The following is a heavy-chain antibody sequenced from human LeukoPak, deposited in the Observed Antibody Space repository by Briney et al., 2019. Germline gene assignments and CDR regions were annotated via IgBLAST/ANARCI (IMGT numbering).Heavy chain of an antibody. J-gene: IGHJ6*03. Sequence: SETLSLTCTVSGGSISSSSYYWGWLRQPPGTGLEWIGSIYYSGSTYYNPSLKSRVTISVDTSKNQFSLKLSSVTPADPAVYYCARQDLLETLYYYYYMDVWGKGTTVTVSS. V-gene: IGHV4-39*01. CDR2: IYYSGST. CDR3: ARQDLLETLYYYYYMDV. D-gene: IGHD3-10*01. CDR1: GGSISSSSYY.